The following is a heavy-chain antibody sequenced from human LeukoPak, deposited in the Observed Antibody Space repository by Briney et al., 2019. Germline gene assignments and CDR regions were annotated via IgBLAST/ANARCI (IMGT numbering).Heavy chain of an antibody. Sequence: GGSLRLSCVASEFIFSDYWMCWVRHAPGKGLEREANIKQGGREEKYVGSVKGRFAISRDDAKSTLYLQMDSLSGEGTAVYYCARDIGGWFDSWGRGTLVTVSS. J-gene: IGHJ5*01. D-gene: IGHD3-10*01. CDR3: ARDIGGWFDS. V-gene: IGHV3-7*03. CDR2: IKQGGREE. CDR1: EFIFSDYW.